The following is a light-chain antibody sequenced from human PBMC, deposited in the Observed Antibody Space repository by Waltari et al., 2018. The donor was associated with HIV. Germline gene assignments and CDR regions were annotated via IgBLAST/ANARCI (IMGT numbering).Light chain of an antibody. V-gene: IGKV1-39*01. CDR3: QQSYTTPRT. CDR2: AVS. CDR1: QNIRTN. Sequence: DIQMTQSPSSLSASVGDRVTIACRASQNIRTNLNWYQQKKGKAPKLLMYAVSRWQNGVPSRFSGSGSGTDFTLTISSLQPEDFATYHCQQSYTTPRTFGQGTKVEI. J-gene: IGKJ1*01.